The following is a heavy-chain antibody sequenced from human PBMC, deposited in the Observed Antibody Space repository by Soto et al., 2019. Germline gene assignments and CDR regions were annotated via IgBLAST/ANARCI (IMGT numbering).Heavy chain of an antibody. CDR1: GFTFSGSA. CDR2: IRSKANSYAT. D-gene: IGHD3-22*01. Sequence: AGGSLRLSCAASGFTFSGSALHWVRQGYGKGLEWVGRIRSKANSYATAYGASVKGRFTISRDDSKNTAYLQMDSLQIEDTAVYFSARPNYYDTSGHYLPLGYWGQGAQVTVSS. CDR3: ARPNYYDTSGHYLPLGY. V-gene: IGHV3-73*01. J-gene: IGHJ4*02.